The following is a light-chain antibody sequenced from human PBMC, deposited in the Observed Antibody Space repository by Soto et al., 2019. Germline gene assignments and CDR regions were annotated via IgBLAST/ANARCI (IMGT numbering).Light chain of an antibody. CDR3: QKYDRVPGT. V-gene: IGKV1-27*01. CDR1: QGIGYS. J-gene: IGKJ1*01. Sequence: DIQMTQSSSSLSASVGDRVTITCRASQGIGYSLAWYQQKPGRVPKLLIYATSALQSGVPSRFSGGGSGTDFTLTIDSLQPEDIATYYCQKYDRVPGTFGQGTKVEVK. CDR2: ATS.